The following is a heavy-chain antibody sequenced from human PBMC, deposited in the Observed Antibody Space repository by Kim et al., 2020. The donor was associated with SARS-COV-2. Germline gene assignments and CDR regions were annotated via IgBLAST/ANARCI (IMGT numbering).Heavy chain of an antibody. V-gene: IGHV4-39*01. CDR1: GGSISSSSYY. Sequence: SETLSLTCTVSGGSISSSSYYWGWIRQPPGKVLEWIGSIYYSGSTYYNPSLKSRVTISVDTSKNQFSLKLSSVTAADTAVYYCARHWAIVVVVAAIPSYNWFDPWGQGTLVTVSS. CDR3: ARHWAIVVVVAAIPSYNWFDP. J-gene: IGHJ5*02. D-gene: IGHD2-15*01. CDR2: IYYSGST.